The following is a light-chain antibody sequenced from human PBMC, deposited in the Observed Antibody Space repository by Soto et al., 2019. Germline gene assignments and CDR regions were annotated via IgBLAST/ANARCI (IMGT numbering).Light chain of an antibody. J-gene: IGLJ1*01. V-gene: IGLV2-14*01. CDR1: SSDVGGYNY. CDR2: EVT. Sequence: QSALTQPASVSGSPGQSITISCTGTSSDVGGYNYVSWYQHHPGKAPKLMIFEVTNRPSGVYNRFSGSRSGNTASLTISGLQDEDEADYYCSSYKSSNTSYVFGNGNKVTVL. CDR3: SSYKSSNTSYV.